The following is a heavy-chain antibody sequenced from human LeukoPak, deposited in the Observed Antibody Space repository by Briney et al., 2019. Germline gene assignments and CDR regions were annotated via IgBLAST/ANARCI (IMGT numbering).Heavy chain of an antibody. V-gene: IGHV1-18*01. CDR1: GYTFTSYG. CDR3: AIEGYCSGGSCTERWYYYGMDV. Sequence: ASVKVSCKASGYTFTSYGISWVRQAPGQGLEWMGWISAYNGNTNYARKLQGRVTMTTDTSTSTAYMELRSLRSDDPAVYYCAIEGYCSGGSCTERWYYYGMDVWGQGTTVTVSS. J-gene: IGHJ6*02. D-gene: IGHD2-15*01. CDR2: ISAYNGNT.